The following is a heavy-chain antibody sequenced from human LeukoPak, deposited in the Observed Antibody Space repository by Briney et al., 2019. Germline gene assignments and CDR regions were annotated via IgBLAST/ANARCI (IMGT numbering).Heavy chain of an antibody. J-gene: IGHJ5*02. CDR3: AQSLGSGNWIGNWFDP. D-gene: IGHD1-1*01. V-gene: IGHV4-39*01. CDR2: IYYTGRT. CDR1: GGSISSSSHS. Sequence: SETLSLACTVSGGSISSSSHSWGWIRQPPGKGLEWTGTIYYTGRTYYNPSLESRLTISVDTSKNQFSLKLTSVTAADTAIYYCAQSLGSGNWIGNWFDPWGQGTLVTVSS.